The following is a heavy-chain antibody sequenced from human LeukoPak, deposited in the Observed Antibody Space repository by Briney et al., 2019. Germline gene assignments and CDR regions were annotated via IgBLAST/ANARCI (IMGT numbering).Heavy chain of an antibody. Sequence: SETLSLTCAVYGGSFSGYYWSWIRQPPGKGLEWIGEINHSGSTNYNPSLKSRVTISVDTSKNQFSLKRSSVTAADTAVYYCARAYCSSTSCYTFDYWGQGTLVTVSS. CDR2: INHSGST. CDR3: ARAYCSSTSCYTFDY. D-gene: IGHD2-2*02. V-gene: IGHV4-34*01. CDR1: GGSFSGYY. J-gene: IGHJ4*02.